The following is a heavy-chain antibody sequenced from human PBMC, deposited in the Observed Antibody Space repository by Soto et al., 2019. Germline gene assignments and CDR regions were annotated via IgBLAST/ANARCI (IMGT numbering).Heavy chain of an antibody. CDR3: AKVSGSGSYYPSFP. D-gene: IGHD3-10*01. Sequence: GGSLRLSCAASGFTFSSYAMSWVRQAPGKGLEWVSAISGSGGSTYYADSVKGRFTISRDNSKNTLYLQMNSLRAEDTAVYYCAKVSGSGSYYPSFPWGQGTLVTVSS. CDR1: GFTFSSYA. V-gene: IGHV3-23*01. CDR2: ISGSGGST. J-gene: IGHJ5*02.